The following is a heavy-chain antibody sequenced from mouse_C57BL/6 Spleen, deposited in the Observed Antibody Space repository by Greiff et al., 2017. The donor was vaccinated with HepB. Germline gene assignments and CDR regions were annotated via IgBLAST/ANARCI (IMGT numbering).Heavy chain of an antibody. CDR3: AADYSNYDAMDY. CDR1: GYTFTSYT. V-gene: IGHV1-4*01. J-gene: IGHJ4*01. CDR2: INPSSGYT. D-gene: IGHD2-5*01. Sequence: QVQLQQSGAELARPGASVKMSCKASGYTFTSYTMHWVKQRPGQGLEWIGYINPSSGYTKYNQKFKDKATLTADKSSSTAYMQLSSLTSEDSAVYYCAADYSNYDAMDYWGQGTSVTVSS.